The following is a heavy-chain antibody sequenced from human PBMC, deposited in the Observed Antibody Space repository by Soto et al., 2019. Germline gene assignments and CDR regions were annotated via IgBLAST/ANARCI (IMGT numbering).Heavy chain of an antibody. CDR1: GFSVSNNH. D-gene: IGHD3-3*01. V-gene: IGHV3-53*01. Sequence: GGSLRLSCAASGFSVSNNHMSWVRQAPEKGLEWVSLIHIDGNTYYTDAVKGRFTISRDYSKNTLFLQMNNLRAEDTALYYCARDGSGLFGYWGQGTQVTVSS. CDR2: IHIDGNT. J-gene: IGHJ4*02. CDR3: ARDGSGLFGY.